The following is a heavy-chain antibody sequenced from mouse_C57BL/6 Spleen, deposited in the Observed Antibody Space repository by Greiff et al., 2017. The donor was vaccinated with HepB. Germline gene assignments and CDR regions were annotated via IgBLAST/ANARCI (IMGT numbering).Heavy chain of an antibody. CDR2: IDPSDSYT. J-gene: IGHJ1*03. CDR1: GYTFTSYW. CDR3: ARGGELLGAWDCEV. Sequence: QVQLQQPGAELVMPGASVKLSCKASGYTFTSYWMHWVKQRPGQGLEWIGEIDPSDSYTNYNQKFKGKSTLTVDKSSSTAYMQLSSLTSEDSAVYDCARGGELLGAWDCEVWGTGTTVTVSS. D-gene: IGHD4-1*01. V-gene: IGHV1-69*01.